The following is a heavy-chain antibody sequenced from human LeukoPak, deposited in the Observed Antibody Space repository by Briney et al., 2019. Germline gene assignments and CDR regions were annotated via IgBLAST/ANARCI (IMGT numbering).Heavy chain of an antibody. V-gene: IGHV3-7*01. D-gene: IGHD5-12*01. J-gene: IGHJ4*02. CDR3: AIDASRGYSGYDSDVYDY. CDR2: IKQDGSEK. CDR1: GFTFSSYW. Sequence: PGGSLRLSCAASGFTFSSYWMSWVRQAPGKGLEWVANIKQDGSEKYYVDSVKGRFTISRDNAKNSLYLQMNSLRAEDTAVYYCAIDASRGYSGYDSDVYDYWGQGTLVTVSS.